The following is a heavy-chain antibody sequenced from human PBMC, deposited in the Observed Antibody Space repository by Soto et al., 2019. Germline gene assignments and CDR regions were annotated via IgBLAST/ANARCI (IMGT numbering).Heavy chain of an antibody. CDR3: ASITHYDFWSGDGMDV. CDR1: GFTFSSYS. D-gene: IGHD3-3*01. CDR2: ISSSSSYI. V-gene: IGHV3-21*01. J-gene: IGHJ6*02. Sequence: EVQLVESGGGLVKPGGSLRLSCAASGFTFSSYSMNWVRQAPGKGLEWVSSISSSSSYIYYADSVKGRFTISRDNAKNSLYLQMNSLRAEDTAIYYCASITHYDFWSGDGMDVWGQGTTVTVYS.